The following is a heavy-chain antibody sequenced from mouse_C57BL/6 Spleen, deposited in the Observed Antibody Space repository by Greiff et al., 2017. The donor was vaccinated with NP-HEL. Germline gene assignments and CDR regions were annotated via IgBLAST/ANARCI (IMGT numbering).Heavy chain of an antibody. V-gene: IGHV1-62-2*01. CDR3: ARHDYYDYEFYAMDY. D-gene: IGHD2-4*01. J-gene: IGHJ4*01. CDR2: FYPGSGSI. Sequence: QVQLKESGAELVKPGASVKLSCKASGYTFTEYTIHWVKQRSGQGLEWIGWFYPGSGSIKYNEKFKDKATLTADKSSSTVYMELSRMTSEDSAVYFCARHDYYDYEFYAMDYWGQGTSVTVSS. CDR1: GYTFTEYT.